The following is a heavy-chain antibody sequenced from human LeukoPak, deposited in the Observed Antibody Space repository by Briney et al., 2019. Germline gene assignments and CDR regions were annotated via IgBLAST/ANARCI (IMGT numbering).Heavy chain of an antibody. D-gene: IGHD3-22*01. J-gene: IGHJ4*02. V-gene: IGHV4-39*01. CDR1: GGSISSSSYY. Sequence: SETLSLTCTVSGGSISSSSYYWGWIRQPPGKGLEWIGSIYHSGRTYYNPSLKSRVTISVDTSKNQFSLKLSSVTAADTAVYYCARKGYYDSSGYLNYWGQGTLVTVSS. CDR3: ARKGYYDSSGYLNY. CDR2: IYHSGRT.